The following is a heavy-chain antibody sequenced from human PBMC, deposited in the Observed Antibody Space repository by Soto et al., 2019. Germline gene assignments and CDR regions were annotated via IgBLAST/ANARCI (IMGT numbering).Heavy chain of an antibody. CDR3: ARGEVDTAMVSY. D-gene: IGHD5-18*01. J-gene: IGHJ4*02. CDR2: IYYSGST. Sequence: SETLSLTCTVSGGSVSSGSYYWSWIRQPPGKGLEWIGYIYYSGSTNYNPSLKSRVTISVDTSKNQFSLKLSSVTAADTAVYYCARGEVDTAMVSYWGQGTLVTVSS. V-gene: IGHV4-61*01. CDR1: GGSVSSGSYY.